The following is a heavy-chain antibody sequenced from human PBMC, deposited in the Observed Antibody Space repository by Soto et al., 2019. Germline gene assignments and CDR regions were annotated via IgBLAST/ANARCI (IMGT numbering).Heavy chain of an antibody. CDR3: AKAKMGILPTTTGGLDY. CDR2: ISPTGGST. V-gene: IGHV3-23*01. D-gene: IGHD4-4*01. J-gene: IGHJ4*02. CDR1: GFPFSTYA. Sequence: EVQLLESGGNLVQPGGSLRLSCAGSGFPFSTYAVSWVRQTPGKGLERVSAISPTGGSTYYAASVRGRFTISRDNSKNTVFLQMSGLRAEDTAIYYCAKAKMGILPTTTGGLDYWGQGTVLSVSS.